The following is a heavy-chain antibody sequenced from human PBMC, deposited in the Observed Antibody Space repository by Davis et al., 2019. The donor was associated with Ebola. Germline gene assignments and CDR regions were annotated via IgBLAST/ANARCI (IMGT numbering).Heavy chain of an antibody. D-gene: IGHD3-16*01. CDR1: GGSISSYY. CDR3: ARAIGGRGGWFDP. J-gene: IGHJ5*02. CDR2: IYYSGST. V-gene: IGHV4-59*12. Sequence: MPSETLSLTCTVSGGSISSYYWSWIRQPPGKGLECIGYIYYSGSTNYNPSLKSRVTISVDTSKNQFSLKLSSVTAADTAVYYCARAIGGRGGWFDPWGQGTLVTVSS.